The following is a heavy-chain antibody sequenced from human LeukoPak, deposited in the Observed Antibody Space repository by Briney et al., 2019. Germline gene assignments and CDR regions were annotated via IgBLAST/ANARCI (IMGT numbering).Heavy chain of an antibody. CDR2: IYYSGST. J-gene: IGHJ4*02. D-gene: IGHD2-8*02. CDR3: ATGPFSYYFDY. V-gene: IGHV4-59*01. Sequence: SXTLSLTCTVSGGSISSYYWSWVRQPPGKGLEWIGYIYYSGSTNYNPSLKSRVTISVDTSKNQFSLMLSSVTAADTAVYYCATGPFSYYFDYWGQGTLVTVSS. CDR1: GGSISSYY.